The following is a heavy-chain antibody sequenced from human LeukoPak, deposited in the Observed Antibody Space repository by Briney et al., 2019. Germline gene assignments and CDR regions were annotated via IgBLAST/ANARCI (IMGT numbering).Heavy chain of an antibody. D-gene: IGHD6-19*01. CDR2: INHSGST. Sequence: PSETLSLTCAVYGGSFSGYYWSWIRQPPGKGLEWIGEINHSGSTNYNPSLKSRVTISVDTSKNQFSLKLSSVTAADTAVYYCARGSGWYVLYFDYWGQGTLVTVSS. J-gene: IGHJ4*02. CDR1: GGSFSGYY. CDR3: ARGSGWYVLYFDY. V-gene: IGHV4-34*01.